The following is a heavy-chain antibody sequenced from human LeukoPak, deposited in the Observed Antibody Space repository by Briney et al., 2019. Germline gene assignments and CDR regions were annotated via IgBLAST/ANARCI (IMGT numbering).Heavy chain of an antibody. Sequence: KSSETLSLTCAVSGGPISSSNWWSWVRQPPGKGLEWIGEIYHSGSTHYNPPLKSRVTISVDKSKNQFSLKLSSVTAADTAVYYCARDKVHIAVAGTYYYGMDVWGKGTTVTVSS. CDR1: GGPISSSNW. V-gene: IGHV4-4*02. CDR3: ARDKVHIAVAGTYYYGMDV. J-gene: IGHJ6*04. CDR2: IYHSGST. D-gene: IGHD6-19*01.